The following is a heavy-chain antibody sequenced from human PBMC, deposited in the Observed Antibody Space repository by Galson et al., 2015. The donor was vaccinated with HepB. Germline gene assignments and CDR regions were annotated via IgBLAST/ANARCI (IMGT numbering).Heavy chain of an antibody. V-gene: IGHV3-23*01. CDR3: AKALPCSGGNCYFDY. CDR2: ISVSGRTT. J-gene: IGHJ4*01. D-gene: IGHD2-15*01. Sequence: SLRLSCAASGFTFSSYAMTWVRQAPGKGLEWISLISVSGRTTYYADSVKGRFTISRDNSKNTVYLQMNSPRADDTAVYYCAKALPCSGGNCYFDYWGQGTLVTVSS. CDR1: GFTFSSYA.